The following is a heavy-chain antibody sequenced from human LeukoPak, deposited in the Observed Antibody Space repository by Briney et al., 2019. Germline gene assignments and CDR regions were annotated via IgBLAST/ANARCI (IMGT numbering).Heavy chain of an antibody. CDR3: ASGEHV. Sequence: PSETLSLTCAVYGGSFSGYYWSWIRQPPGKGLEWIGEINHSGSTNYNPSLKSRVTISVDTSKNQFSLKLSSVTAADTAVYYCASGEHVWSQGTTVTVSS. J-gene: IGHJ6*02. CDR2: INHSGST. CDR1: GGSFSGYY. V-gene: IGHV4-34*01.